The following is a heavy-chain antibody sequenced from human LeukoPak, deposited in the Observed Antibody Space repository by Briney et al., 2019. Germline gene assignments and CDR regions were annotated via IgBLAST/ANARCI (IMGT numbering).Heavy chain of an antibody. D-gene: IGHD1-26*01. Sequence: GGSLRLSCAASGFTFSSYAMSWVRQAPGKGLEWVAVISYDGSNKYYADSVKGRFTISRDNSKNTLYLQMNSLRAEDTAVYYCARGPHSPTYRRGLLPDYWGQGTLVTVSS. CDR3: ARGPHSPTYRRGLLPDY. CDR1: GFTFSSYA. V-gene: IGHV3-30-3*01. CDR2: ISYDGSNK. J-gene: IGHJ4*02.